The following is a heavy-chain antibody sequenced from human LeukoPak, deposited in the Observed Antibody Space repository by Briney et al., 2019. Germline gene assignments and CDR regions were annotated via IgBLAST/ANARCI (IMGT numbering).Heavy chain of an antibody. D-gene: IGHD3-3*01. Sequence: ASETLSLTCIVSNYSISSDYYWGWIRQPPGKGLEWIGSIHRSGRTYYNPSLKSRVTISVDTSKNHFSLKLNSVTAADTAVYYCARDHLANLASRLFDPWGQGTLVTVSS. CDR1: NYSISSDYY. J-gene: IGHJ5*02. V-gene: IGHV4-38-2*02. CDR3: ARDHLANLASRLFDP. CDR2: IHRSGRT.